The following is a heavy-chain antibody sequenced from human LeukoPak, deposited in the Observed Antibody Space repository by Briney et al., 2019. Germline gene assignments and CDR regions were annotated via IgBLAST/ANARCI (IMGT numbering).Heavy chain of an antibody. CDR1: GGTFSSYA. Sequence: SVKVSCTASGGTFSSYAISWVRQAPGQGLEWMGRIIPILGIANYAQKFQGRVTITADKSTSTAYMELSSLRSADTAVYYCARASDPYDFWTINWFDPWGQGTLVTVSS. J-gene: IGHJ5*02. D-gene: IGHD3-3*01. CDR3: ARASDPYDFWTINWFDP. V-gene: IGHV1-69*04. CDR2: IIPILGIA.